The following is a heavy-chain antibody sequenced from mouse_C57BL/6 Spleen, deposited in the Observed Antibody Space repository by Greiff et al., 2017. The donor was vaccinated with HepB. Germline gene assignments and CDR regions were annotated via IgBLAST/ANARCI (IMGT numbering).Heavy chain of an antibody. CDR1: GYTFTGYW. CDR2: ILPGSGST. CDR3: ASDTTVVHGYFDV. J-gene: IGHJ1*03. Sequence: QVQLQQSGAELMKPGASVKLSCKAPGYTFTGYWIAWVKQRPGHGLEWIGDILPGSGSTNYNEKFKGKATFTADTSSNTAYMQLSSLTTEDSAIYYCASDTTVVHGYFDVWGTGTTVTVSS. D-gene: IGHD1-1*01. V-gene: IGHV1-9*01.